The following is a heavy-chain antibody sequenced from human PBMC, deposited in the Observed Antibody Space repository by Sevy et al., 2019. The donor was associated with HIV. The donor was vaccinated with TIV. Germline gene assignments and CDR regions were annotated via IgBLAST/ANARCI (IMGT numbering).Heavy chain of an antibody. V-gene: IGHV1-2*06. CDR3: ARDQYYGSGTRGAFDY. CDR1: GYTFTDYC. Sequence: ASVKVSCKASGYTFTDYCMYWVRQAPGQGLEWMGRINPNSGGTNYAQKFQGRVTMTRDTSISTAYMELSRLISDDTAVYYCARDQYYGSGTRGAFDYWGQGTLVTVSS. CDR2: INPNSGGT. D-gene: IGHD3-10*01. J-gene: IGHJ4*02.